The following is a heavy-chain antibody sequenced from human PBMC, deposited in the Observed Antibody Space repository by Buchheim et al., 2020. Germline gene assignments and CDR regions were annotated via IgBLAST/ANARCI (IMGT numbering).Heavy chain of an antibody. J-gene: IGHJ4*02. CDR3: ARYKKYCNDDECPTS. Sequence: QVQLVESGGGVVQPGRSLRLSCAASGFTFSTYAMNWVRQAPGKGLEWVATISYDGDNKYYADSVKGRFALSRDNSNNTLFLEMNSLRADDTAVYYCARYKKYCNDDECPTSWGQGTL. V-gene: IGHV3-30*09. CDR1: GFTFSTYA. D-gene: IGHD2-8*01. CDR2: ISYDGDNK.